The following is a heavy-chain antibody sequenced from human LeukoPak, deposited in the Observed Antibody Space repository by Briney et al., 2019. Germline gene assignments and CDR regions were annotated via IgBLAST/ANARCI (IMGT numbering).Heavy chain of an antibody. V-gene: IGHV3-48*03. CDR3: ARASGYSSGWYELGDAFDI. J-gene: IGHJ3*02. Sequence: PGGSLRLSCAASGFTFSTYAMSWVRRPPGKGLEWVSYISSSGSTIYYADSVKGRFTISRDNAKNSLYLQMNSLRAEDTAVYYCARASGYSSGWYELGDAFDIWGQGTMVTVSS. CDR1: GFTFSTYA. D-gene: IGHD6-19*01. CDR2: ISSSGSTI.